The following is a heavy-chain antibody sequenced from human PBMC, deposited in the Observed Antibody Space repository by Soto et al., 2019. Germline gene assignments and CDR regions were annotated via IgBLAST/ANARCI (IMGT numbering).Heavy chain of an antibody. V-gene: IGHV6-1*01. D-gene: IGHD6-6*01. CDR3: ARIHSRSSSDMDV. CDR1: GDSVSSTSAA. J-gene: IGHJ6*02. Sequence: PSQTLSLTCAISGDSVSSTSAAWNWVRQSPSRGLEWLGRTYYRSKWYYGYAVSVKSRITINPDTSKNQFSLQLNSVTPEDTAIYYCARIHSRSSSDMDVWGHGTTVTVSS. CDR2: TYYRSKWYY.